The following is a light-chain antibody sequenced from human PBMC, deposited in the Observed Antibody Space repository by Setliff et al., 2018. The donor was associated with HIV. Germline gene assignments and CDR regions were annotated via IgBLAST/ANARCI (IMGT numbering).Light chain of an antibody. V-gene: IGLV2-23*02. CDR1: ATDIGNYES. CDR3: CSCVNGDTWI. J-gene: IGLJ2*01. Sequence: QSALTQPASVSGSPGQSITISYTGSATDIGNYESVSWYQQHPGEVPKRLIYDVTKRPSGISSRFSGSKSGNTASLTISGLQTEDEAAYYCCSCVNGDTWIFGGGTKVTVL. CDR2: DVT.